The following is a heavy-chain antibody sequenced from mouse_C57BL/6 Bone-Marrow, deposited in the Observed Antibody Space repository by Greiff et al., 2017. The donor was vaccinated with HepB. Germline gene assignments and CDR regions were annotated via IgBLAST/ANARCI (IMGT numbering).Heavy chain of an antibody. CDR1: GFTFSSYA. Sequence: EVQRVESGGGLVKPGGSLKLSCAASGFTFSSYAMSWVRQTPEKRLEWVATISAGGSYTYYPDNVKGRFTISRDNTKNNLYLQMSHLKSEDTAMYYCARESLLYYFDYGGQGTTLTVSS. V-gene: IGHV5-4*01. J-gene: IGHJ2*01. CDR2: ISAGGSYT. CDR3: ARESLLYYFDY.